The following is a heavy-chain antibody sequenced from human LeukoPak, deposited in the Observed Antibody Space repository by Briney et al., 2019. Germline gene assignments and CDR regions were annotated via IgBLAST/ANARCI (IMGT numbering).Heavy chain of an antibody. CDR3: ARDIGGYDAFNI. CDR2: IYYSGST. CDR1: GGSISTYY. Sequence: PSETLSLTCTVSGGSISTYYWSWIRQPPGKGLEWIGYIYYSGSTKYNPFLKSRVTISVDTFKNQFSLKLSSVTAADTAVYYCARDIGGYDAFNIWGQGTMVTVSS. D-gene: IGHD3-10*01. J-gene: IGHJ3*02. V-gene: IGHV4-59*01.